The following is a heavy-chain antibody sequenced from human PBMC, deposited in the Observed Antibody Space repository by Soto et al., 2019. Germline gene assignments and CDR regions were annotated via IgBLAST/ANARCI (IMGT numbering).Heavy chain of an antibody. V-gene: IGHV3-23*01. D-gene: IGHD1-1*01. Sequence: GGSLRLSCAASGFTFSSFAMSWVRQTPGKGLEWVSAISGSGDSTYYADSVKGRFTISRDNSKNTLYLQMNSLRAEDTAVYYWSKAWNSWNDGSDYWGQGTVVTVSS. CDR1: GFTFSSFA. CDR2: ISGSGDST. CDR3: SKAWNSWNDGSDY. J-gene: IGHJ4*02.